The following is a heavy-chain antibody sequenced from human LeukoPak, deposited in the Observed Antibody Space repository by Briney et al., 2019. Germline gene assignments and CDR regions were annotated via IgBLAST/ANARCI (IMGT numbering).Heavy chain of an antibody. V-gene: IGHV3-23*01. J-gene: IGHJ4*02. CDR3: AKDRAWLQFWS. CDR1: GFTFDDYG. Sequence: PGGSLRLSCAASGFTFDDYGMNWVRHAPGKGLEWVSGISPSGDITYYADSVKGRFTISRDNSKNTVYLQVNSLRAEDTAVFYCAKDRAWLQFWSWGQGTLVTVSS. CDR2: ISPSGDIT. D-gene: IGHD5-18*01.